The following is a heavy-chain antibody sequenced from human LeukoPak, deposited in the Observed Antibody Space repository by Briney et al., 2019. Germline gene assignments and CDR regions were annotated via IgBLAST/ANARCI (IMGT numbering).Heavy chain of an antibody. CDR1: GYTFTGYY. Sequence: ASVTVSCKASGYTFTGYYMHWVRQAPGQGLEWMGWINPNSGGTNYAQKFQGRVTMTRDTSISTAYMELSRLRSDDTAVYYCARDRSSSWRELDYWGQGTLVTVSS. V-gene: IGHV1-2*02. D-gene: IGHD6-13*01. J-gene: IGHJ4*02. CDR2: INPNSGGT. CDR3: ARDRSSSWRELDY.